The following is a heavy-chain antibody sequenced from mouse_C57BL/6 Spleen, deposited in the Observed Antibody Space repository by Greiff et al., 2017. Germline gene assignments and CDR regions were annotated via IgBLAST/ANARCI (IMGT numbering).Heavy chain of an antibody. CDR3: ARGCSNSMDY. CDR2: IDPEDGDT. D-gene: IGHD4-1*01. CDR1: GFNIKDYY. J-gene: IGHJ4*01. V-gene: IGHV14-2*01. Sequence: VQLMQSGAELVKPGASVKLSCTASGFNIKDYYMYWVKQRTEQSLEWIGSIDPEDGDTKYAPQLQGKATITADTSSNTAYLQLRSLTSEDTAVYYCARGCSNSMDYWGQGTSVTVSS.